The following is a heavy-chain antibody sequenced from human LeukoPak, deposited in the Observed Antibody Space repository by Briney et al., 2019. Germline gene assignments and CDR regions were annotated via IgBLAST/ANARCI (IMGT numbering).Heavy chain of an antibody. CDR1: GFTFSSYA. V-gene: IGHV3-23*01. J-gene: IGHJ4*02. Sequence: GGSLRLSCAASGFTFSSYAMSWVRQAPGKGLEWVSAISGSGGSTYYADSVKGRFTISRDNSKNTLYLQMKSLRAEDTAVYYCALLLGYCSGGSCSPFDYWGQGTLVTVSS. D-gene: IGHD2-15*01. CDR2: ISGSGGST. CDR3: ALLLGYCSGGSCSPFDY.